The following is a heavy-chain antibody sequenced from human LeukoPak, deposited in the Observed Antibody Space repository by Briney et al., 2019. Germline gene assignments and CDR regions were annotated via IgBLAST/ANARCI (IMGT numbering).Heavy chain of an antibody. CDR1: GGSFSGYY. Sequence: SETLSLTCAVYGGSFSGYYWSWIRQPPGKGLEWIGYLYYTGSTNYNPSLKSRVTISVDTSKNQFSLKLSSVTAADTAVYYCASLSSGWYYFDYWGQGTLVTVSS. D-gene: IGHD6-19*01. V-gene: IGHV4-59*01. CDR3: ASLSSGWYYFDY. J-gene: IGHJ4*02. CDR2: LYYTGST.